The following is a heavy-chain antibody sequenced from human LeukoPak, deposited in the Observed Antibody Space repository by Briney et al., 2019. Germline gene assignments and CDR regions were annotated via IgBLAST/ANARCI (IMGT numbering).Heavy chain of an antibody. J-gene: IGHJ6*04. CDR1: GFTFSSYA. CDR3: AKRRGDV. V-gene: IGHV3-23*01. Sequence: AGGSLRLSCAASGFTFSSYAMTWVRQAPGKGLEWVSSISNSGDDTDYADSVKGRFTVSRDNSENSLYLQMNSLGVEDTAVYYCAKRRGDVWGKGTTVTVSS. CDR2: ISNSGDDT.